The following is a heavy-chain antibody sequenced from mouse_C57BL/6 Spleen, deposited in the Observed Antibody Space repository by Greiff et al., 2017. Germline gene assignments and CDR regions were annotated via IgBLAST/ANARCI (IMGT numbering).Heavy chain of an antibody. CDR1: GFNIKDYY. V-gene: IGHV14-1*01. CDR3: TTIYYYGSSYWCAY. Sequence: EVKLVESGAELVRPGASVKLSCTASGFNIKDYYMHWVKQRPEKGLEWIGRIDPEDGDTEYAPKFQGKATMTADTSSNTAYLQLSSLTSEDTAVYYCTTIYYYGSSYWCAYWGQGTLVTVSA. D-gene: IGHD1-1*01. CDR2: IDPEDGDT. J-gene: IGHJ3*01.